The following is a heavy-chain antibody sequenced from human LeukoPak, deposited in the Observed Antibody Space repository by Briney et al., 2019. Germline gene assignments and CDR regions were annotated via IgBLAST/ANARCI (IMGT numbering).Heavy chain of an antibody. CDR2: TRKKAKGYTT. V-gene: IGHV3-72*01. D-gene: IGHD3-22*01. CDR3: ARAQSDSSGYYYVGDY. Sequence: GGSLRLSCAASGFTLSDYYMDWVRQAPGQGLEWVARTRKKAKGYTTEYAASVKGRFTISRDDSKNSVDLQMNSLITEDTAVYYCARAQSDSSGYYYVGDYWGQGTLVTVSS. J-gene: IGHJ4*02. CDR1: GFTLSDYY.